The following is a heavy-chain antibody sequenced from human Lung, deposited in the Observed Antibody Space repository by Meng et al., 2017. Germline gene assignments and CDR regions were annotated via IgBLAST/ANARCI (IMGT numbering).Heavy chain of an antibody. CDR3: ARDPSNTSGRYAYFDY. Sequence: QVHLVQSGAEVKKPGAPVKVSCKASGYTFTHHGISWIRQAPGQGLEWMGWISCYNGDTNYAQNLQGRVTMTIDKSTSTAYMDLRSLRSDDTAVYYCARDPSNTSGRYAYFDYWGQGTLVTVSS. CDR2: ISCYNGDT. J-gene: IGHJ4*02. V-gene: IGHV1-18*01. CDR1: GYTFTHHG. D-gene: IGHD6-19*01.